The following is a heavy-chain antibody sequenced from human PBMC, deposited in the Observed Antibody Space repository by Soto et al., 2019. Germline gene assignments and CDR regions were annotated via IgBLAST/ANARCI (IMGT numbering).Heavy chain of an antibody. J-gene: IGHJ4*02. V-gene: IGHV4-34*01. CDR3: ARVGYSSDY. D-gene: IGHD6-13*01. CDR2: INHSGST. CDR1: GGSFSGYY. Sequence: SETLSLTCAVYGGSFSGYYWSWIRQPPGKGLEWIGEINHSGSTNYNPSLKSRVTISVDTSKNQFSPKLSSVTAADTAVYYCARVGYSSDYWGQGTLVTVSS.